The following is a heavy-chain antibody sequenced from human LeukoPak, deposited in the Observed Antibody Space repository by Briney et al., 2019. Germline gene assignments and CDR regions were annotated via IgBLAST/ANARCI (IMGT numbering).Heavy chain of an antibody. D-gene: IGHD2-2*01. Sequence: SETLSLTCAVYGGSFSGYYWSWIRQPPGKGLEWIGEINHSGSTNYNPSLKSRVTISVDTSKNQFSLKLSSVTAADTAVYYCATSPGESGYCSSTSCRTGFDYWGQGTLVTVSS. J-gene: IGHJ4*02. CDR3: ATSPGESGYCSSTSCRTGFDY. V-gene: IGHV4-34*01. CDR1: GGSFSGYY. CDR2: INHSGST.